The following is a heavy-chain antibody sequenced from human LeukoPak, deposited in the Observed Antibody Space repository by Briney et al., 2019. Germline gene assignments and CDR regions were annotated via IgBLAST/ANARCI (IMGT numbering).Heavy chain of an antibody. CDR3: ARAPVVTLFDY. D-gene: IGHD4-23*01. CDR2: ISAYNGNT. CDR1: GCTFTNYG. V-gene: IGHV1-18*01. Sequence: ASVTVSCMASGCTFTNYGISWLRQAPGQGLEWMGWISAYNGNTNYAQKLQGRVTMTTDTSTSTAYMELRSLRSDDTAVYYCARAPVVTLFDYWGQGTLVTVSS. J-gene: IGHJ4*02.